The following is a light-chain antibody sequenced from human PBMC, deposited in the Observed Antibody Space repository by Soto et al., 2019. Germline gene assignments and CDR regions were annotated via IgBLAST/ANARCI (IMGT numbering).Light chain of an antibody. J-gene: IGKJ4*01. CDR1: QNIDRW. CDR2: DAS. V-gene: IGKV1-5*01. CDR3: QQYKSYPLT. Sequence: DIQMTQSPSTLSASVGDRVTITCRASQNIDRWLAWYQQKPGKVPKVLIYDASSLESGVPSRFSGTGSGTEFTLTISSLQHDDFTTYYCQQYKSYPLTFGGGTKVEIK.